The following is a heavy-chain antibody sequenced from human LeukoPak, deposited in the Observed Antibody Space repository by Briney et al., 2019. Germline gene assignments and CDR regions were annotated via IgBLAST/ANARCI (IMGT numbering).Heavy chain of an antibody. J-gene: IGHJ4*02. CDR2: IYYSGST. Sequence: PSETLSLTCTVSGGSISSYYWSWIRQPPGKGLEWIGYIYYSGSTNYNPSLKSRVTISVDTSKNQFSLKLSSVTAADTAVYYCASHYYYNLKRGYYFDYWGQGTLVTVSS. D-gene: IGHD3-22*01. CDR1: GGSISSYY. CDR3: ASHYYYNLKRGYYFDY. V-gene: IGHV4-59*01.